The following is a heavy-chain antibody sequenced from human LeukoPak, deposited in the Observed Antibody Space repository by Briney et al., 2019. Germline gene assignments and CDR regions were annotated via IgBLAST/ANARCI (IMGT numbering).Heavy chain of an antibody. J-gene: IGHJ4*02. CDR1: GGSISSYY. V-gene: IGHV4-59*01. Sequence: PSETLSLTCTVSGGSISSYYWSWIRQPPGKGLEWIGYIYYSGSTNYNPSLKSRVTISVDTSKNQFSLKLSSVTAADTAVYYCARAGMYSSGWYPDYWGQGTLVTVSS. D-gene: IGHD6-19*01. CDR2: IYYSGST. CDR3: ARAGMYSSGWYPDY.